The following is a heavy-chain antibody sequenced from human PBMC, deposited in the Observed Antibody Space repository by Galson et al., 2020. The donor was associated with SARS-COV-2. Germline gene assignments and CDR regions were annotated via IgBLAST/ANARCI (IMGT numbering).Heavy chain of an antibody. CDR1: GFTFSSHA. CDR2: IFFDGSDK. V-gene: IGHV3-33*01. CDR3: ARDCQTSSGWALDY. Sequence: GESLKISCAASGFTFSSHAMHWVRQAPGKGLEWVAQIFFDGSDKYYGDSVKGRFTISSDSSKNTVYLQMNSLRADDTAVYYCARDCQTSSGWALDYWGQGTRVTGSS. J-gene: IGHJ4*02. D-gene: IGHD6-19*01.